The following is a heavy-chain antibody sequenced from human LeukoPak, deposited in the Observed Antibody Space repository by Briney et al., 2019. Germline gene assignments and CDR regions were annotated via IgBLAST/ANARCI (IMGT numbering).Heavy chain of an antibody. V-gene: IGHV4-59*12. CDR3: ARGATVMRFDP. D-gene: IGHD3-16*01. Sequence: SETLSLTCTVSGGSISSYYWSWIRQPPGKGLEWIGYIYYSGSTNYNPSLKSRVTMSVDTSKNQFSLKLSSVTAADTAVYYCARGATVMRFDPWGQGTLVTVSS. CDR1: GGSISSYY. CDR2: IYYSGST. J-gene: IGHJ5*02.